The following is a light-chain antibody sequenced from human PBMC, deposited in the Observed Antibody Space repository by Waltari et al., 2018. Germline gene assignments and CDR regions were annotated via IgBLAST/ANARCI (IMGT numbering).Light chain of an antibody. V-gene: IGLV2-11*01. CDR2: DIN. J-gene: IGLJ3*02. Sequence: QSALTQPRSVSGSPGQSVTISCTGTSSDVGGYNYVSWYQQHPDKAPKLIIYDINKRPSGVPYRFSGSKSGNTASLTISGLQAEDEADYYCCSYVGSNMYWVFGGGTKLTVL. CDR3: CSYVGSNMYWV. CDR1: SSDVGGYNY.